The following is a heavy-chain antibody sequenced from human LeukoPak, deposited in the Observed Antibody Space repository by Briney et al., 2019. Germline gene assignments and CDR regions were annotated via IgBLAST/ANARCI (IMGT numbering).Heavy chain of an antibody. CDR3: ARAEWELPNDY. J-gene: IGHJ4*02. D-gene: IGHD1-26*01. CDR2: VNPSGGST. Sequence: GASVKVSCKASGYTFTSYYMHWVRQAPGQGLEWMGIVNPSGGSTSYAQKFQGRVTMTRDMSTSTVYMELSSLRSEDTAVYYCARAEWELPNDYWGQGTLVTVSS. V-gene: IGHV1-46*01. CDR1: GYTFTSYY.